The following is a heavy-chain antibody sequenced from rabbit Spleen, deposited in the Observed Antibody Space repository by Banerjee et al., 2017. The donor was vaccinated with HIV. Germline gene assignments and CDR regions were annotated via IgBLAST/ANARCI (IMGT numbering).Heavy chain of an antibody. D-gene: IGHD1-1*01. J-gene: IGHJ4*01. CDR2: IYTSSSFST. CDR1: GFSFSSSYW. Sequence: QSLEESGGDLVKPGASLTLTCTASGFSFSSSYWICWVRQAPGKGLEWIACIYTSSSFSTWYASWVNGRFTISQMSSTTVTLQMTSLTAADTATYFCARDTGSGHYIDAYFDLWGQGTLVTVS. V-gene: IGHV1S40*01. CDR3: ARDTGSGHYIDAYFDL.